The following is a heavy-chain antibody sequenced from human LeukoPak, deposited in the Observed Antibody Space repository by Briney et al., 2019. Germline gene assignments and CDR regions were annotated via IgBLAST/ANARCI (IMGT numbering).Heavy chain of an antibody. J-gene: IGHJ2*01. CDR3: ARDGGDIVVVPAAFYWYFDL. CDR2: IKTDGSEK. Sequence: GGSLRLSCEGSGFTFSNYWMGWVRQAPGKGLQWVANIKTDGSEKYYVDSVKGRFTISRDNAKNSLYLQMNSLRAEDTAVYYCARDGGDIVVVPAAFYWYFDLWGRGTLVTVSS. V-gene: IGHV3-7*01. D-gene: IGHD2-2*01. CDR1: GFTFSNYW.